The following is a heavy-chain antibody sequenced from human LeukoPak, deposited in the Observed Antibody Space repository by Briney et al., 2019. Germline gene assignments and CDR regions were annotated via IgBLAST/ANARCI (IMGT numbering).Heavy chain of an antibody. J-gene: IGHJ3*02. Sequence: SETLSLTCTVSGGSVSTNYYWGWIRQPPGKGLEWIGSIYYGGSTYYNPSLKSRVTISVDTSKNQFSLKVSSVTAADTAVYYCARLLWNGRGAFDILGRGTLVTVSS. V-gene: IGHV4-39*07. CDR3: ARLLWNGRGAFDI. D-gene: IGHD1-1*01. CDR2: IYYGGST. CDR1: GGSVSTNYY.